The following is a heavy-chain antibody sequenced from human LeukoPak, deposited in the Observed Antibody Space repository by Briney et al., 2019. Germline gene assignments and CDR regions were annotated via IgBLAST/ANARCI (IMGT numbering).Heavy chain of an antibody. CDR2: INSDGSST. CDR1: GFTFSSYW. V-gene: IGHV3-74*01. J-gene: IGHJ4*02. D-gene: IGHD3-3*01. CDR3: ARGGSRFLEWLFEIDY. Sequence: GGSLRLSCAASGFTFSSYWMHWVRQAPGKGLVWVSRINSDGSSTSYADSVKGRFTISRDNAKNTLYLQMNSLRAEDTAVYYCARGGSRFLEWLFEIDYWGQGTQVTVSS.